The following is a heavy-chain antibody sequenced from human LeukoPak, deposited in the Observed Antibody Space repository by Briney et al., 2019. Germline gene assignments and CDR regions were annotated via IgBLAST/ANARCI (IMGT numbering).Heavy chain of an antibody. Sequence: PGGSLRLSCAASGFTFSSYAMHWVRQAPGKGLEWVAVISYDGSNKYYADSVKGRFTISRDNSKNTLYLQMNSLRAEDTAVYYCARDLFKSRPGYFDYWGQGTLVTVSS. CDR3: ARDLFKSRPGYFDY. J-gene: IGHJ4*02. D-gene: IGHD2-2*01. V-gene: IGHV3-30*04. CDR1: GFTFSSYA. CDR2: ISYDGSNK.